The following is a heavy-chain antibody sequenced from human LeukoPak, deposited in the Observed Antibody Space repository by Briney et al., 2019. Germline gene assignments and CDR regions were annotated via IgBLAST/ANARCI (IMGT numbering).Heavy chain of an antibody. J-gene: IGHJ4*02. Sequence: ASVKVSCKASGYTFTSYAMHWVRQAPGQRLEWMGWINAGNGNTKYSQKFQGRVTITRDTSANTAYMELSSLRSEDTAVYYCARVRTYYYDSSGSPIFDYWGQGTLVTVSS. CDR2: INAGNGNT. CDR3: ARVRTYYYDSSGSPIFDY. D-gene: IGHD3-22*01. CDR1: GYTFTSYA. V-gene: IGHV1-3*01.